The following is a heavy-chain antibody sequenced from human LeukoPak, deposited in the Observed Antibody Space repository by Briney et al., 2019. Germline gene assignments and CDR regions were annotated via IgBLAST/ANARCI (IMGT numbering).Heavy chain of an antibody. V-gene: IGHV3-9*01. J-gene: IGHJ4*02. CDR2: ISWNSGSI. Sequence: GRSQRLSCAASGFTFDDYAMHWVRQAPGKGLEWVSGISWNSGSIGYADSVKGRFTISRDNAKNSLYLQMNSLRAEDTAVYYCAKDLSTTVVTDDYWGQGTLVTVSS. CDR3: AKDLSTTVVTDDY. CDR1: GFTFDDYA. D-gene: IGHD4-23*01.